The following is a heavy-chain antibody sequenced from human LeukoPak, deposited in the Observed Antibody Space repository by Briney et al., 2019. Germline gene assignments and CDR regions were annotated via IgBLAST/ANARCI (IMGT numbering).Heavy chain of an antibody. CDR2: IYPRDGST. V-gene: IGHV1-46*01. CDR1: GYSFTSNY. Sequence: ASVKVSCKASGYSFTSNYIHWVRQAPGQGLEWMGMIYPRDGSTSYAQKFQGRVTITADESTSTAYMELSSLRSEDTAVYYCARARRKWQTAYYYYYGMDVWGQGTTVTVSS. J-gene: IGHJ6*02. CDR3: ARARRKWQTAYYYYYGMDV. D-gene: IGHD5-12*01.